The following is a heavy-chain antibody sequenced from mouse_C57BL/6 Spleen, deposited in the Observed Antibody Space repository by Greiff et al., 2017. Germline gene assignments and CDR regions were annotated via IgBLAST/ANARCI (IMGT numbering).Heavy chain of an antibody. Sequence: EVQLQQSGPELVKPGASVKIPCKASGYTFTDYNMDWVKQSHGKSLEWIGDINPNNGGTIYNQKFKGKATLTVDKSSSTAYMELRSLTSEDTAVSYCARGGYSNYVGAMDYWGQGTSVTVSS. CDR2: INPNNGGT. V-gene: IGHV1-18*01. CDR1: GYTFTDYN. CDR3: ARGGYSNYVGAMDY. D-gene: IGHD2-5*01. J-gene: IGHJ4*01.